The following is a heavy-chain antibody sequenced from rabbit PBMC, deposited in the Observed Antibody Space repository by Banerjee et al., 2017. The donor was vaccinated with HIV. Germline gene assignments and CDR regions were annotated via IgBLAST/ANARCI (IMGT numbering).Heavy chain of an antibody. CDR3: ARGDTAYAYAIGDL. D-gene: IGHD6-1*01. J-gene: IGHJ4*01. Sequence: QEQLEESGGGLVKPGASLTLTCTASGFSFSSSYYMCWVRQAPGKGLELIACIYTSSGNTYYASWAKGRFTISKTSSTTVTLQMTSLTAADTATYFCARGDTAYAYAIGDLWGPGTLVT. CDR1: GFSFSSSYY. CDR2: IYTSSGNT. V-gene: IGHV1S45*01.